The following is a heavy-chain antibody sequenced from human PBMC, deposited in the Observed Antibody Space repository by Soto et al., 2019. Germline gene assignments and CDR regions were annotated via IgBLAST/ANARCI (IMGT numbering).Heavy chain of an antibody. CDR3: ARAPSSSSGWYMYYYGLDV. D-gene: IGHD6-19*01. V-gene: IGHV3-21*01. J-gene: IGHJ6*02. Sequence: PGGSLRLSCAASGFTFSSYSMNWVRQAPGKGLEWVSSISSSSSYIYYADSVKGRFTISRDNAKNSLYLQMNSLRAEDTAVYYCARAPSSSSGWYMYYYGLDVWGQGTLVTVTS. CDR2: ISSSSSYI. CDR1: GFTFSSYS.